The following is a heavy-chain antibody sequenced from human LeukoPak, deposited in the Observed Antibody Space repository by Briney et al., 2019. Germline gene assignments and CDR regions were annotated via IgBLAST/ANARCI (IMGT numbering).Heavy chain of an antibody. CDR3: ARGSRYYDYVWGSYRYTAYFDY. D-gene: IGHD3-16*02. CDR1: GGSFSGYY. J-gene: IGHJ4*02. Sequence: KPSETLSLTCAVYGGSFSGYYWSWIRQPPGKGLEWIGEINHSGSTNYNPSLKSRVTISVDTSKNQFSLKLSSVTAADTAVYYCARGSRYYDYVWGSYRYTAYFDYWGQGTLVTVSS. CDR2: INHSGST. V-gene: IGHV4-34*01.